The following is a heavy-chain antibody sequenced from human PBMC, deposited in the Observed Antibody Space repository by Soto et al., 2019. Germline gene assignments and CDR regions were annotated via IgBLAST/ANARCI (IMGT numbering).Heavy chain of an antibody. CDR2: ISSSSSTI. V-gene: IGHV3-48*02. J-gene: IGHJ6*02. CDR1: GFTLSSYS. D-gene: IGHD3-16*01. CDR3: ARTLWVYGMDV. Sequence: PGWSLRLSCAASGFTLSSYSMNRVRQAPGKGLEWVSYISSSSSTIYYADSVKGRFTISRDNAKNSLYLQMSSLRDEDTAVYYCARTLWVYGMDVWGQGTTVTVS.